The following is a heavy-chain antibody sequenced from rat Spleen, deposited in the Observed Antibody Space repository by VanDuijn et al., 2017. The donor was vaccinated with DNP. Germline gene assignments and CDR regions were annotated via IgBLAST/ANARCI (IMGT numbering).Heavy chain of an antibody. CDR2: ISYDGSNT. Sequence: EVQLVESGGGLVQPGRSLKLSCAVSGITFSDHNMAWVRQAPTKGLEWVATISYDGSNTYYREFVKGRFTISRDNAKNTLYLQMESLRSEDTATYYCTRDRGGTGVMDAWGQGASVTVSS. V-gene: IGHV5-7*01. D-gene: IGHD4-3*01. J-gene: IGHJ4*01. CDR1: GITFSDHN. CDR3: TRDRGGTGVMDA.